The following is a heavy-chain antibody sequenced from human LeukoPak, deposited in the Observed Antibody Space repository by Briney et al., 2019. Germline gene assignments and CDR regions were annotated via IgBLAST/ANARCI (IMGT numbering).Heavy chain of an antibody. CDR3: ARHMGLGYSYCYPYFDY. V-gene: IGHV4-59*08. CDR1: SGSTTSYY. Sequence: KTSETLSRTCPVTSGSTTSYYWSWIRQPPGKGLEWIGYIYYSGSTNYTPALKSRVTISVDTSKNQFSLKLSSVTAADTAVYYCARHMGLGYSYCYPYFDYWGQGTLVTVSS. CDR2: IYYSGST. D-gene: IGHD5-18*01. J-gene: IGHJ4*02.